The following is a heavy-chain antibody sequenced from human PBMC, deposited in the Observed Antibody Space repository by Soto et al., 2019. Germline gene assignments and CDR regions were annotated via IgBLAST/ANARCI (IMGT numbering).Heavy chain of an antibody. J-gene: IGHJ2*01. CDR3: AREIMPLTNDWYFDL. V-gene: IGHV4-30-4*01. CDR1: GGSISGGVHS. Sequence: QVQLQESGPGLVKPSETLSLTCTVSGGSISGGVHSWSWIRQPPGKGLEWIGHIVDSGSTYYNPSLKSRITISVDSSKNQFSLTLSSVTAADTAVYYCAREIMPLTNDWYFDLWGRGTLVTVSS. D-gene: IGHD2-2*01. CDR2: IVDSGST.